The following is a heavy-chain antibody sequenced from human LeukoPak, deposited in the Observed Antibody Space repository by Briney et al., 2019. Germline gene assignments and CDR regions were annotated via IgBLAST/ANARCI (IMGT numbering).Heavy chain of an antibody. CDR1: GGSFSGYY. D-gene: IGHD2-2*01. J-gene: IGHJ6*02. CDR2: INHSGST. Sequence: SETLSLTCAVYGGSFSGYYWSWIRQPPGKGLEWIGEINHSGSTNYNPSLKSRVTISVDTSKNQFSLMLSSVTAADTAVYYCARGVVVPAAIPSKSYGMDVWGQGTTVTVSS. V-gene: IGHV4-34*01. CDR3: ARGVVVPAAIPSKSYGMDV.